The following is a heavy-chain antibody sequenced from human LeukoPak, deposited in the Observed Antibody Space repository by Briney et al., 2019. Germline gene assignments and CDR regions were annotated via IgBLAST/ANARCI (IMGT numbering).Heavy chain of an antibody. CDR2: MNPNSGNT. Sequence: AAVKVSCKASGYTFTSCDINWVRQATGQGLEWMGWMNPNSGNTGYGQSFQGRITMTRDISIGTAYMELSNLTSEDTAIYYCTRGSSGRRDNWGQGTLVTVSA. D-gene: IGHD6-19*01. CDR3: TRGSSGRRDN. J-gene: IGHJ4*02. CDR1: GYTFTSCD. V-gene: IGHV1-8*01.